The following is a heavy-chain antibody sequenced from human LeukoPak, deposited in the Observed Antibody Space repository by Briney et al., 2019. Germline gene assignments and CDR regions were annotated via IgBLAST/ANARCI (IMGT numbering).Heavy chain of an antibody. D-gene: IGHD4/OR15-4a*01. CDR3: ARVSASDPSKNYFDY. J-gene: IGHJ4*02. Sequence: ASETLSLTCTVSGGSISSYYWSWIRQPPGKGLEWIGYIYYSGSTNYNPSLKSRVTISVDTSKNQFSLKLSSVTAADTAVYYCARVSASDPSKNYFDYWGQGTLVTVSS. CDR2: IYYSGST. CDR1: GGSISSYY. V-gene: IGHV4-59*08.